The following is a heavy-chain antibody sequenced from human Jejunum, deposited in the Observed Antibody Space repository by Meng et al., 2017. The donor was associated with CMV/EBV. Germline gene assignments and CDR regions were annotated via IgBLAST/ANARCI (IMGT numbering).Heavy chain of an antibody. V-gene: IGHV1-46*02. Sequence: ASGYTFNNYYMHWVRQAPGQGLEWVGVINPSGGLTDYTQKFQGRVTVTRDKSTSTVYMDLSSLRSEDTAVYYCARGQSTLWWYNIDYWGQGTLVTVSS. CDR2: INPSGGLT. D-gene: IGHD4-23*01. CDR1: GYTFNNYY. J-gene: IGHJ4*02. CDR3: ARGQSTLWWYNIDY.